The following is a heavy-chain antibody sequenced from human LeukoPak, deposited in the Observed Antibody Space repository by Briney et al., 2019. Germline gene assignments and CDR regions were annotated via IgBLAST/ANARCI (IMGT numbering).Heavy chain of an antibody. J-gene: IGHJ4*02. CDR1: GGSFSNYF. D-gene: IGHD3-22*01. Sequence: PSETLSLTCAVYGGSFSNYFWSWIRQPPGKGLEWIGEINHSGGTNYNPSLKSRVTISVDTSKSQFSLKVSSVTAADTAVYYCARLLHDSRGYYYFDYWGQGTLVIVSS. V-gene: IGHV4-34*01. CDR2: INHSGGT. CDR3: ARLLHDSRGYYYFDY.